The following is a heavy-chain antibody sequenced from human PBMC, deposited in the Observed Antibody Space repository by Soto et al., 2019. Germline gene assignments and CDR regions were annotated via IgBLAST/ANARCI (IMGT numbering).Heavy chain of an antibody. CDR3: ARGRKAYSSCRYVD. Sequence: SETLSLTCAFYCVSFIGYYWSWIRQPPGKGLEWIGEINHSGSTNYNPSLTSRVTISVDTSKNQFSLKLSPVTAADTAVYYCARGRKAYSSCRYVDWGQGTLVKVSS. D-gene: IGHD6-13*01. CDR2: INHSGST. CDR1: CVSFIGYY. J-gene: IGHJ4*02. V-gene: IGHV4-34*01.